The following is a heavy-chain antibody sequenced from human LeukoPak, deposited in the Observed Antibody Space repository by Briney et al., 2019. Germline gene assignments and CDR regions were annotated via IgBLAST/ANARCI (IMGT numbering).Heavy chain of an antibody. J-gene: IGHJ6*04. CDR1: GGTFSSYA. CDR2: IIPIFGTA. CDR3: ARDLYSSGRHYYYYYGMDV. D-gene: IGHD6-19*01. Sequence: SVKVSCKASGGTFSSYAISWVRQPPGQGLEWMGGIIPIFGTANYAQKFQGRVTITEDESTSTSYMELSSLRSEDTAVYYCARDLYSSGRHYYYYYGMDVWGKGTTVTVSS. V-gene: IGHV1-69*13.